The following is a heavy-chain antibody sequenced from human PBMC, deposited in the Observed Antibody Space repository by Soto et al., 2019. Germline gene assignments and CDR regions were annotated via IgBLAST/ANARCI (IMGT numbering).Heavy chain of an antibody. Sequence: SVKVSCKASGGTFSSYTISWVRQAPGQGLEWMGRIIPILGIANYAQKFQGRVTITADKSTSTAYMELSSLRSEDTAVYYCARREYCSGGSCYGSYYCGQGTLVTVSS. CDR3: ARREYCSGGSCYGSYY. J-gene: IGHJ4*02. V-gene: IGHV1-69*02. CDR1: GGTFSSYT. D-gene: IGHD2-15*01. CDR2: IIPILGIA.